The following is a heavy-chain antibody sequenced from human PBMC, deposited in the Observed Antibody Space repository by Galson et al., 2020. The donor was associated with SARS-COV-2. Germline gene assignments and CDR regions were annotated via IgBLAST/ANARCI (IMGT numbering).Heavy chain of an antibody. CDR1: GGTFSSYA. CDR2: IIPIFGTA. J-gene: IGHJ6*02. D-gene: IGHD6-13*01. Sequence: SVKVSCKASGGTFSSYAISWVRQAPGQGLEWMGGIIPIFGTANYAQKFQGRVTITADESTSTAYLELSSLRSEDTAVYYCARSMWKVAAAGLPYSYCGMDVLGQWTTVTVSS. V-gene: IGHV1-69*13. CDR3: ARSMWKVAAAGLPYSYCGMDV.